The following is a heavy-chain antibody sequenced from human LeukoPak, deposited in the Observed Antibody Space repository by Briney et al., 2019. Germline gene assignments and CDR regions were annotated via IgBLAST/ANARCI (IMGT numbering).Heavy chain of an antibody. J-gene: IGHJ4*02. CDR3: ARGYDSSGYYFFSEGIYFDY. V-gene: IGHV3-74*01. CDR2: INSDGSST. Sequence: GGSLRLSCAASGFTFSSYWMHWVRHAPGKGLVWVSRINSDGSSTSYADSVKGRFTISRDNAKNTLYLQMNSLRAEDTAVYYCARGYDSSGYYFFSEGIYFDYWGQGTLVTVSS. CDR1: GFTFSSYW. D-gene: IGHD3-22*01.